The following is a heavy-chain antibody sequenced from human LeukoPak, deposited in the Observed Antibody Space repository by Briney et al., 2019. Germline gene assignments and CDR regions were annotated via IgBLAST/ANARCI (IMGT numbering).Heavy chain of an antibody. Sequence: RRTLRPSCAASVFTFSSYAMSWVRQSPGTGLKCFSAISSSGASTYYADSVKGRFTISRDNYKNTLYLQMNSLRAEDTAVYYCAKDRSALRFLELRRDNWFDPWGQGTLVTVSS. V-gene: IGHV3-23*01. J-gene: IGHJ5*02. CDR3: AKDRSALRFLELRRDNWFDP. CDR2: ISSSGAST. D-gene: IGHD3-3*01. CDR1: VFTFSSYA.